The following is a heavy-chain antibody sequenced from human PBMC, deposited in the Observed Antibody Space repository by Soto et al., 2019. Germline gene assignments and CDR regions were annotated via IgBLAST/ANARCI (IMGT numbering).Heavy chain of an antibody. CDR1: GGSVNTYY. V-gene: IGHV4-59*02. Sequence: QVQLQESGPGLVKPSETLSLTCSVSGGSVNTYYWSWIRQPPGKGLEWIWNIYSSWSTNYNPTLKTRSSMSVDTSKNQFSMYLRSVTAADTAVYYCARDRGPHRYADYWGQGTLVTVSS. CDR3: ARDRGPHRYADY. CDR2: IYSSWST. J-gene: IGHJ4*02. D-gene: IGHD3-10*01.